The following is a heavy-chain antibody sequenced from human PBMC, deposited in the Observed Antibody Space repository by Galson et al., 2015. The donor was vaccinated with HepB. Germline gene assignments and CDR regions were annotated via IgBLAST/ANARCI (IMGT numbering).Heavy chain of an antibody. V-gene: IGHV3-11*01. J-gene: IGHJ6*03. CDR3: ARGLRIAIFGVVLHYYMDV. CDR1: GFTFSDYY. Sequence: SLRLSCAASGFTFSDYYMSWIRQAPGKGLEWVSYISSSGSTIYYADSVKGRFTISRDNAKNSLYLQMNSLRAEDTAVYYCARGLRIAIFGVVLHYYMDVWGKGTTVTVSS. CDR2: ISSSGSTI. D-gene: IGHD3-3*01.